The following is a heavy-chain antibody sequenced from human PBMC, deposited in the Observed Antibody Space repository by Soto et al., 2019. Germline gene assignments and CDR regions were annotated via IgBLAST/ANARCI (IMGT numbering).Heavy chain of an antibody. CDR3: VSGWYLLPPATDGRMGCYNGLDV. CDR1: VYTFRTSW. J-gene: IGHJ6*02. V-gene: IGHV5-51*01. D-gene: IGHD6-13*01. CDR2: INPGYSVT. Sequence: GEALQRSCERPVYTFRTSWICSVRHMPQESLGWMGLINPGYSVTGYSPSFQGQVTISADKTISTAYLQWTSLQASDTAVYYCVSGWYLLPPATDGRMGCYNGLDVWGLGTTVTVSS.